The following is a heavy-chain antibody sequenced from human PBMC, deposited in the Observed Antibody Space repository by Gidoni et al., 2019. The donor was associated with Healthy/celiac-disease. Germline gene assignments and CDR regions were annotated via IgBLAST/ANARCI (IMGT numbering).Heavy chain of an antibody. CDR2: ISSNGGST. CDR3: VKEPWGMSVVAATDAFDI. J-gene: IGHJ3*02. Sequence: PGGGLVQPGGSLRLSCSASGVTFSSYALHWVRQAPGKGLEYVSAISSNGGSTYYAASVKGRFTISRDNSKTTLYLQMSSLRAEDTAVYYCVKEPWGMSVVAATDAFDIWGQGTMVTVSS. V-gene: IGHV3-64D*06. D-gene: IGHD2-15*01. CDR1: GVTFSSYA.